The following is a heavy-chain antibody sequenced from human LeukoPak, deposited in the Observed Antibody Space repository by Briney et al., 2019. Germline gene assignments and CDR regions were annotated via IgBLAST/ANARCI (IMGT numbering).Heavy chain of an antibody. CDR1: GGSISSGTYY. J-gene: IGHJ3*02. V-gene: IGHV4-31*03. CDR2: IYYSGIT. CDR3: ARDLSNYDYSWGSYRATDALDI. Sequence: SETLSLTCTVSGGSISSGTYYWSWIRQHPGKGLEWIGYIYYSGITSYNPSLKSRVTISVDTSKNQFSLKLSSVTAADTAMYYCARDLSNYDYSWGSYRATDALDIWGQGTMVTVSS. D-gene: IGHD3-16*02.